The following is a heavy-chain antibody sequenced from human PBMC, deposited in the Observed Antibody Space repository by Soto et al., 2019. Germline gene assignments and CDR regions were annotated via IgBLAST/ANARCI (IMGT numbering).Heavy chain of an antibody. V-gene: IGHV3-48*02. CDR3: ARGLRGHTYGWEFLDY. J-gene: IGHJ4*02. CDR1: GFTFITYN. D-gene: IGHD5-18*01. CDR2: INSATNTI. Sequence: GGSLRLSCEASGFTFITYNINWVRQAPGKGLEWVAYINSATNTIYYADSVKGRFTISRDNAKNSLSLQMNSLRDEDTAVYFCARGLRGHTYGWEFLDYWGQGKLVTVSS.